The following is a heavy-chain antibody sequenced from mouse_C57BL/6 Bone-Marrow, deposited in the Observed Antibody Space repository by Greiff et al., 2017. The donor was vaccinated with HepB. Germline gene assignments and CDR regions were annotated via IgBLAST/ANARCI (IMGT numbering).Heavy chain of an antibody. CDR2: SRNKANDYTT. D-gene: IGHD2-3*01. CDR3: ARDAYDGYSYWYFDV. Sequence: DVMLVESGGGLVQSGRSLRLSCATSGFTFSDFYMEWVRQAPGKGLEWIAASRNKANDYTTEYSASVKGRFIVSRDTSQSILYLQMNALRAEDTAIYYCARDAYDGYSYWYFDVWGTGTTVTVSS. CDR1: GFTFSDFY. V-gene: IGHV7-1*01. J-gene: IGHJ1*03.